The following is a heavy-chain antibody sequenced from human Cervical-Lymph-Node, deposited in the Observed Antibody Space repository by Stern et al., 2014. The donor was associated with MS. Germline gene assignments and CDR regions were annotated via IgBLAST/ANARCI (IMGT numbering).Heavy chain of an antibody. V-gene: IGHV2-5*02. Sequence: ESGPTLVKPTQTLTLTCTFSGFSHSTSGVGVGWIRQPPGKALEWLAVIYWDESKRYSPSLKNRLTITKDTSKNQVVLTMNNMDPVDTATFYCATHAPGVVPAALDYWGQGTLVTVS. CDR3: ATHAPGVVPAALDY. CDR2: IYWDESK. D-gene: IGHD2-2*01. J-gene: IGHJ4*02. CDR1: GFSHSTSGVG.